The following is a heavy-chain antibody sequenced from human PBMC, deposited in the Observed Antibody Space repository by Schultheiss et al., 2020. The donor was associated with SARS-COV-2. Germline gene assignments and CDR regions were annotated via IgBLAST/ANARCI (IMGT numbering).Heavy chain of an antibody. CDR3: ARGIGRSGGSCSGCYYFDD. CDR2: TYAGGST. J-gene: IGHJ4*02. Sequence: GGSLRLSCAVSGFTVSSKYMSWVRQAPGKGPEWVSVTYAGGSTYYADSVKGRFTNSRDNSKNTLYLQMNNLRAEDTALYYCARGIGRSGGSCSGCYYFDDWGQGTLVTVSS. CDR1: GFTVSSKY. V-gene: IGHV3-53*01. D-gene: IGHD2-15*01.